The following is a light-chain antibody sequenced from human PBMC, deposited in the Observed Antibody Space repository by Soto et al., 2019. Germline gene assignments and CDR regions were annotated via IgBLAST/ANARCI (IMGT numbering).Light chain of an antibody. CDR1: SSNIGSNT. Sequence: QSVLTQHPSASGTPGQRVTISCSGSSSNIGSNTVSWFQQLPGTAPKLLIYHNNQRPSGVPDRFSGSKSGTSASLAISGLQSEDEADYSCASWDDSLNGVVFGGGTKLTVL. V-gene: IGLV1-44*01. CDR2: HNN. J-gene: IGLJ2*01. CDR3: ASWDDSLNGVV.